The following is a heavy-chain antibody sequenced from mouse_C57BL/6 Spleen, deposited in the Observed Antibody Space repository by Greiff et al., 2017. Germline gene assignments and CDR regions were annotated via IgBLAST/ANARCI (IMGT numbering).Heavy chain of an antibody. Sequence: VQLQQPGAELVMPGASVKLSCKASGYTFTSYWMHWVKQRPGQGLEWIGEIDPSDSYTNYNQKFKGKSTLTVDKSSSTAYMQLSSLTSEDSAVYYCASFYYCSSLAWFAYWGQGTLVTVSA. V-gene: IGHV1-69*01. CDR3: ASFYYCSSLAWFAY. CDR1: GYTFTSYW. CDR2: IDPSDSYT. J-gene: IGHJ3*01. D-gene: IGHD1-1*01.